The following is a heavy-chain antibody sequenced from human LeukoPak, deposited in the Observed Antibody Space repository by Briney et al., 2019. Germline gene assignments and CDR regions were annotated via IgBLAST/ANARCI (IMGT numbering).Heavy chain of an antibody. Sequence: ASVTVSCKASGYTFTGYYMHWVRQAPGQGLEWMGWINPNSGGTNYAQKFQGRVTMTRDTSISTAYMELSRLRSDDTAVYYCARGGYCSSTSCYDAFDIWGQGTMVTVSS. J-gene: IGHJ3*02. D-gene: IGHD2-2*01. CDR1: GYTFTGYY. CDR2: INPNSGGT. CDR3: ARGGYCSSTSCYDAFDI. V-gene: IGHV1-2*02.